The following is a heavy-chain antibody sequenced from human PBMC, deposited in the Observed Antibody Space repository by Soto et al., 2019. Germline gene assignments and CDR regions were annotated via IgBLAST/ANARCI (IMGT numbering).Heavy chain of an antibody. V-gene: IGHV3-33*01. CDR1: GFTFSSYC. D-gene: IGHD3-9*01. CDR2: IWYDGSNK. CDR3: ARDFPRKNVLRYFDWTPKEGGGMDV. Sequence: GGSLRLSCAASGFTFSSYCMHWVRQAPGKGLEWVAVIWYDGSNKYYADSVKGRFTISRDNSKNTLYLQMNSLRAEDTAVYYCARDFPRKNVLRYFDWTPKEGGGMDVWGQGTTVTVSS. J-gene: IGHJ6*02.